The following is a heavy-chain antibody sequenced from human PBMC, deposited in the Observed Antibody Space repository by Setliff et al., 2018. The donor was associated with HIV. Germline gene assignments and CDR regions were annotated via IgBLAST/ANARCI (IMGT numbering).Heavy chain of an antibody. CDR3: ARRAGSDYFTRFDC. Sequence: SETLSLTCAVYGGSFTGYYWTWIRQPPGKGLEWIGEINHSGNTNYKPSLKSRVTISVDTSKNQFSLKLSSVTAADTAVYYCARRAGSDYFTRFDCWGQGTLVTVSS. CDR1: GGSFTGYY. V-gene: IGHV4-34*01. J-gene: IGHJ4*02. D-gene: IGHD3-10*01. CDR2: INHSGNT.